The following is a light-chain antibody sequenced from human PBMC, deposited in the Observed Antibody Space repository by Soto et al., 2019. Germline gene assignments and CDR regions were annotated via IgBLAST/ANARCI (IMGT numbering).Light chain of an antibody. CDR1: QSVSSAY. CDR2: DVS. V-gene: IGKV3-20*01. Sequence: ERVLRHPPGSLTFSTGARRAISCRASQSVSSAYLAWYQQKPGQAPRLLIYDVSSRATGIPDRFSGSGSGTYCTLTFSRLEPEECAVYNCQQSGSSPETFGRGTKVDIK. CDR3: QQSGSSPET. J-gene: IGKJ1*01.